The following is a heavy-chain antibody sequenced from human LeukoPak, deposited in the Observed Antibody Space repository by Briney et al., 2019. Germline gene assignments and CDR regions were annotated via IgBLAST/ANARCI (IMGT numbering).Heavy chain of an antibody. V-gene: IGHV3-23*01. CDR2: ISGGGGST. CDR1: GFILSSYA. D-gene: IGHD6-6*01. Sequence: GGSLRLSCAASGFILSSYAMSWVRQAPGRGLEWVSTISGGGGSTYYADSVKGRFTISRDNSKNTLYLQMNSLRAEDTAVYYCAKDHQNQLVPLDYWGQGTLVTVSS. J-gene: IGHJ4*02. CDR3: AKDHQNQLVPLDY.